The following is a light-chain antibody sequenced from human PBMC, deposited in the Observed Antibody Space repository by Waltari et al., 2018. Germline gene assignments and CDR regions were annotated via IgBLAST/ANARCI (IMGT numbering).Light chain of an antibody. V-gene: IGLV3-1*01. Sequence: SYELTHPPSVSVSSGQTAIITCSGDKLGDKYVCWYQQTPGQSPVLIIYEDTMRPSGIPERFSGSNSGNTATLTISGTQTLDEADYYCQVWDGITSTGVFGGGTRLTVL. CDR1: KLGDKY. J-gene: IGLJ3*02. CDR3: QVWDGITSTGV. CDR2: EDT.